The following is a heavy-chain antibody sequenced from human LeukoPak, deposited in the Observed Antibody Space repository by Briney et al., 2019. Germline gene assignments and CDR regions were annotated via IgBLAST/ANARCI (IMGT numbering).Heavy chain of an antibody. CDR3: ATYRQVLLPFES. Sequence: GGSLRLSCAASGFTFSNYWMIWVRQPPGKGLEWVSSIFPSGGEIHYADSVRGRFTISRDNSKSTLSLQMNSLRAEDTAIYYCATYRQVLLPFESWGQGTLVTVSS. V-gene: IGHV3-23*01. CDR1: GFTFSNYW. CDR2: IFPSGGEI. D-gene: IGHD2-8*02. J-gene: IGHJ4*02.